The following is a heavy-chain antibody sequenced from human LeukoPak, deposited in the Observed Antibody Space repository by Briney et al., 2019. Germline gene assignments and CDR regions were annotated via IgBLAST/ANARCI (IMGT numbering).Heavy chain of an antibody. J-gene: IGHJ4*02. CDR2: VSPDGSDT. D-gene: IGHD7-27*01. CDR3: ARDMWGTFDY. V-gene: IGHV3-74*01. Sequence: GGSLRLSCAASGFTFSSFWMHWGRQAPGKGLVWVSRVSPDGSDTTYADSVKGRFTISRDNAKNTLYLQMRSLRAEDTAVYYCARDMWGTFDYWGQGALVTVSS. CDR1: GFTFSSFW.